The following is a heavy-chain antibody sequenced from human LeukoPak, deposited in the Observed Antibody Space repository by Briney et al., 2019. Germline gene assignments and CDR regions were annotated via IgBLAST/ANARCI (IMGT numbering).Heavy chain of an antibody. CDR2: IYTSGST. V-gene: IGHV4-61*02. Sequence: PSQTLSLTCTVSGGSISSGSYYWSWIRQPAGKGLEWIGRIYTSGSTNYNPSLKSRVTISVDTSKNQFSLKLTSVTAADTAVYYCAGAPITFSGKQSARLLDYWGQGTLVTVSS. CDR3: AGAPITFSGKQSARLLDY. J-gene: IGHJ4*02. D-gene: IGHD1-26*01. CDR1: GGSISSGSYY.